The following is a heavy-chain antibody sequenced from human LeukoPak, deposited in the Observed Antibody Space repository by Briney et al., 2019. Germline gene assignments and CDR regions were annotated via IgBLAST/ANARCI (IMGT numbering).Heavy chain of an antibody. V-gene: IGHV1-69*04. CDR3: ARAFCSSTSCKRARNYGMDV. CDR1: GGTFSSYA. D-gene: IGHD2-2*01. CDR2: IIPILGIA. Sequence: ASVKVSCKASGGTFSSYAISWVRQAPGQGLEWMGRIIPILGIANYAQNFQGRVTIIADKSTSTAYMELSSLRSEDTAVYYCARAFCSSTSCKRARNYGMDVWGQGTTVTVSS. J-gene: IGHJ6*02.